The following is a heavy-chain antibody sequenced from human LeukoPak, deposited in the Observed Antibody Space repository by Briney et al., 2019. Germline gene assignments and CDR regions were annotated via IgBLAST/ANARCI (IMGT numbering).Heavy chain of an antibody. CDR2: IYPGDSDT. CDR1: GYSFTSYW. Sequence: GESLKISCKGSGYSFTSYWIGWVRQMPGKGLEWMGIIYPGDSDTRYSPSFQGQVTISADKSISTAYLQWSSLKASDTAMYYCARGIGGRSRPRPFDYWGQGTLVTVSS. J-gene: IGHJ4*02. CDR3: ARGIGGRSRPRPFDY. V-gene: IGHV5-51*01. D-gene: IGHD2-15*01.